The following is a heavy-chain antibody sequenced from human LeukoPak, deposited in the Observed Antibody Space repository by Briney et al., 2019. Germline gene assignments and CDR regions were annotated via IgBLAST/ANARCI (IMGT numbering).Heavy chain of an antibody. CDR1: GGSISSDSYY. CDR2: IYTSGST. D-gene: IGHD6-19*01. V-gene: IGHV4-61*02. Sequence: SETLSLTCTVSGGSISSDSYYWSWIRQPAGKGLEWIGRIYTSGSTNYNPSLKSRVTISVDTAKNQFSLTLSSVTAADTAVYYCARTITVAGKYYFDYWGQGTLVTVSS. J-gene: IGHJ4*02. CDR3: ARTITVAGKYYFDY.